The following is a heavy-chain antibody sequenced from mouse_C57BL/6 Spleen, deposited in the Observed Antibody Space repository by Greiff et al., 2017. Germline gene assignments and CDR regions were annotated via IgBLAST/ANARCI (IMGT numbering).Heavy chain of an antibody. D-gene: IGHD2-3*01. CDR2: IYPGDGDT. CDR1: GYAFSSYW. Sequence: QVQLKQSGAELVKPGASVKISCKASGYAFSSYWMNWVKQRPGKGLEWIGQIYPGDGDTNYNGKFKGKATLTADKSSSTAYMQRSSLTSEDSAVYFCARYALYDGYLGYWGQDTTLTVSS. CDR3: ARYALYDGYLGY. V-gene: IGHV1-80*01. J-gene: IGHJ2*01.